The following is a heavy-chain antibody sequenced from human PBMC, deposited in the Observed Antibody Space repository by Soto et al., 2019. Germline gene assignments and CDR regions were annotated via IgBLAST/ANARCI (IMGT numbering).Heavy chain of an antibody. CDR1: GGTFSSYA. J-gene: IGHJ4*02. Sequence: ASVKVSCKASGGTFSSYAISWVRQAPGQGLEWMGGIIPIFGTANYAQKFQGRVTITADESTSTAYMELSSLRSEDTAVYYCARDRNLLGSDYGDYRLDYWGQGTLVTVSS. CDR2: IIPIFGTA. D-gene: IGHD4-17*01. CDR3: ARDRNLLGSDYGDYRLDY. V-gene: IGHV1-69*13.